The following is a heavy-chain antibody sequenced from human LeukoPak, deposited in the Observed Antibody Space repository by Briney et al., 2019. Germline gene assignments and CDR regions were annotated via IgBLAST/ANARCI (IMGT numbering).Heavy chain of an antibody. CDR3: ARVSKNTGGWSFYDY. D-gene: IGHD2-8*02. CDR1: GFTFSSYD. CDR2: IGTAGDT. Sequence: GGSLRLTCAASGFTFSSYDMHWVRQVTGKGLEWVSAIGTAGDTYYPDSVKGRFTISRENAKNSLYLQMNSLRAGDTAVYYCARVSKNTGGWSFYDYWGQGTLVTVSS. J-gene: IGHJ4*02. V-gene: IGHV3-13*01.